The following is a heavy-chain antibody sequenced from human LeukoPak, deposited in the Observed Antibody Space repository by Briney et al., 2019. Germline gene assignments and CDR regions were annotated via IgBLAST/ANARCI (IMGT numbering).Heavy chain of an antibody. CDR2: MNPSSGNT. CDR3: ARVAKVPATGNWFDP. Sequence: ASVKGSCKASGYTFTGYDINWVRQAPGQGLEWMGWMNPSSGNTGYAEKFQGRVTMTRSSSINTAYMELSSLRSEDTAVYYCARVAKVPATGNWFDPWGQGTQVTVSS. J-gene: IGHJ5*02. D-gene: IGHD2-2*01. V-gene: IGHV1-8*01. CDR1: GYTFTGYD.